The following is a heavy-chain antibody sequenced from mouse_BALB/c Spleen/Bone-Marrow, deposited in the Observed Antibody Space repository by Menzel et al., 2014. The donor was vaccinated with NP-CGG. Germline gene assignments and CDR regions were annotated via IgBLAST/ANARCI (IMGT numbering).Heavy chain of an antibody. V-gene: IGHV5-6-2*01. Sequence: EVKLVESGGGLVKLGGSLKLSCAASGFTFSSYYMSWVRQTKEKRMELVAAINSNGGSTYYPDTVKGRFTISRDNAKNTLYLQIIILNSHNTSFYYFSILFNDYSIDYWGQGTSVTVSS. J-gene: IGHJ4*01. CDR2: INSNGGST. CDR3: SILFNDYSIDY. CDR1: GFTFSSYY.